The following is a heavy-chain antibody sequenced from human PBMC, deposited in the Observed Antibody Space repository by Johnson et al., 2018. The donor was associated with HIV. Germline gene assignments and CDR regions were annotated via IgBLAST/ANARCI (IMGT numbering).Heavy chain of an antibody. V-gene: IGHV3-30*04. D-gene: IGHD3-3*01. CDR3: ARGCSVLQHLEWSFAAFDI. CDR1: GFTFRSYA. CDR2: ISYDGSYK. Sequence: QVQLVESGGGVVQPGRSLRLSCAASGFTFRSYAMHWVRQAPGKGLEWVAVISYDGSYKYYADSVKGRFTSSRDNSKNTLYLQMNSLRAEDTALYYCARGCSVLQHLEWSFAAFDIWGQGTMVTVSS. J-gene: IGHJ3*02.